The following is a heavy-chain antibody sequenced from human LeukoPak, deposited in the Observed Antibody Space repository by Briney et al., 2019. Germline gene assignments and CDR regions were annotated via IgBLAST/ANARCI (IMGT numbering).Heavy chain of an antibody. V-gene: IGHV3-9*01. Sequence: GRSLRLSCAASGFTFDDYAMHWVRQPPGKGLEWVSGISWNSGSIGYADSVKGRFTISRDNAKNSLYLQMNSLRAEDTALYYCAKGSVAAQVYYFDYWGQGTLVTVS. CDR1: GFTFDDYA. CDR3: AKGSVAAQVYYFDY. D-gene: IGHD6-19*01. CDR2: ISWNSGSI. J-gene: IGHJ4*02.